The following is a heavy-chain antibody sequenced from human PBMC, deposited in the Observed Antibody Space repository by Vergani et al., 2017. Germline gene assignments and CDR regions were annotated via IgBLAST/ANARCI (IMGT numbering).Heavy chain of an antibody. D-gene: IGHD3-10*01. CDR3: ARDPSETGNYGMDV. Sequence: EVQLLESGGGLVQPGGSLRLSCAASGFTFSSYAMSWVRQAPGKGLEWVSAISGSGGSTYYADSVKGRFTISRDNAKNSLYLQMNSLRAEDTAVYYCARDPSETGNYGMDVWGQGTTVTVSS. CDR1: GFTFSSYA. CDR2: ISGSGGST. J-gene: IGHJ6*02. V-gene: IGHV3-23*01.